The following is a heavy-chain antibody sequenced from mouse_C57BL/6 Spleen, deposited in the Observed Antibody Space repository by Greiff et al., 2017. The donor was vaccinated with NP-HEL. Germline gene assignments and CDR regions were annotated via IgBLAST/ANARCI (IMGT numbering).Heavy chain of an antibody. Sequence: QVQLQQPGAELVKPGASVKLSCKASGYTFTSYWMHWVKQRPGQGLEWIGMIHPNSGSTNYNEKFKSKATLTVDKSSSTAYMQLSSLTSEDSAVYYCARYSSGYGGYYFDYWGQGTTLTVSS. V-gene: IGHV1-64*01. D-gene: IGHD3-2*02. CDR2: IHPNSGST. J-gene: IGHJ2*01. CDR1: GYTFTSYW. CDR3: ARYSSGYGGYYFDY.